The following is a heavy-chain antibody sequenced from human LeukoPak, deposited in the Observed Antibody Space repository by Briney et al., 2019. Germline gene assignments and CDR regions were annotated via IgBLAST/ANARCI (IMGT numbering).Heavy chain of an antibody. CDR3: ARGLSPRINMVRGVRPPFRGVFDY. CDR1: GGSFSGYY. Sequence: SETLSLTCAVYGGSFSGYYWSWIRQPPGKGLEWIGEINHSGRTTYTTSLKSRVTIAVDTSKNQFALKLSSVTAADTAVYYCARGLSPRINMVRGVRPPFRGVFDYWGQGTLVTVSS. V-gene: IGHV4-34*01. CDR2: INHSGRT. J-gene: IGHJ4*02. D-gene: IGHD3-10*01.